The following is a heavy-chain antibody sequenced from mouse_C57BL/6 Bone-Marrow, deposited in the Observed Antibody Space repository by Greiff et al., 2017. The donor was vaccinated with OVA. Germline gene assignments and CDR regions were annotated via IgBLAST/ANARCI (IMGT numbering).Heavy chain of an antibody. D-gene: IGHD1-1*01. CDR2: IYPGDGDT. CDR1: GYAFSSYW. Sequence: QVQLQQSGAELVKPGASVKISCKASGYAFSSYWMNWVKQRPGKGLEWIGQIYPGDGDTNYNGKFKGKATLTADKSSSTAYMQLSSLTSEDSAVYFCARRGITTVVAHFDYWGQDTTLTVSS. J-gene: IGHJ2*01. V-gene: IGHV1-80*01. CDR3: ARRGITTVVAHFDY.